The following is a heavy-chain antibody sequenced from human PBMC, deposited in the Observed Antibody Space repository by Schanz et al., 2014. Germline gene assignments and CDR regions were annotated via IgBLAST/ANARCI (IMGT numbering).Heavy chain of an antibody. CDR2: ISAYNANT. CDR1: GYTFTSYG. J-gene: IGHJ4*02. CDR3: GRQADLSVDYFDFDY. Sequence: QGQLVQSGTEVKKPGASVKVSCKASGYTFTSYGINWVRQAPGQGLEWMGWISAYNANTNYAQKLQGRVTMTTDTSTSTAYMELRSLRSDDTAVYYCGRQADLSVDYFDFDYWGQGTLVTVSS. D-gene: IGHD3-22*01. V-gene: IGHV1-18*01.